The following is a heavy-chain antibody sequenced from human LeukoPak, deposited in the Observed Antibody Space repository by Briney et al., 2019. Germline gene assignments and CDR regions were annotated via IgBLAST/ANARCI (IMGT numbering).Heavy chain of an antibody. CDR2: ISGSGGST. J-gene: IGHJ5*02. Sequence: PGGSLRLSCVASGFTFSSYWMHWVRQAPGKGLVWVSGISGSGGSTYYADSVKGRFTISRDNSKSTLYLQMNSLRAEDTAVYYCAKDRHAPGRYCSSITCFPFDPWGQGTLVTVSS. V-gene: IGHV3-23*01. CDR1: GFTFSSYW. D-gene: IGHD2-2*01. CDR3: AKDRHAPGRYCSSITCFPFDP.